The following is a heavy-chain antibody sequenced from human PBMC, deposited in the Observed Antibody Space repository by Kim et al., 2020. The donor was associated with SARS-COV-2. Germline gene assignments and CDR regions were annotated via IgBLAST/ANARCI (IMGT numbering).Heavy chain of an antibody. D-gene: IGHD3-3*01. J-gene: IGHJ4*02. CDR2: IYWDDDK. CDR3: AHRPPGFWSGYFDY. Sequence: SGPTLVNPTQTLTLTCTFSGFSLSTSGVGVGWIRQPPGKALEWLALIYWDDDKRYSPSLKSRLTITKDTSKNQVVVTMTNMDPVDTATYFCAHRPPGFWSGYFDYWGQGTLVTVSS. V-gene: IGHV2-5*02. CDR1: GFSLSTSGVG.